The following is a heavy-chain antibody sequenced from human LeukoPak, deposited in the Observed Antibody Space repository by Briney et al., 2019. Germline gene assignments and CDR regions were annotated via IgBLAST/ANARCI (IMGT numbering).Heavy chain of an antibody. V-gene: IGHV4-39*07. Sequence: SETLSLTCTVSGGSITSSSYYWGWIRQPPGKGLEWIGSVYYSGNTYYNSSLKSRVTMSVDTSKNQFSLMLSSVTAADTAVYYCARLTTVTTRAFDIWGQGTMVTVSS. CDR2: VYYSGNT. D-gene: IGHD4-17*01. CDR1: GGSITSSSYY. J-gene: IGHJ3*02. CDR3: ARLTTVTTRAFDI.